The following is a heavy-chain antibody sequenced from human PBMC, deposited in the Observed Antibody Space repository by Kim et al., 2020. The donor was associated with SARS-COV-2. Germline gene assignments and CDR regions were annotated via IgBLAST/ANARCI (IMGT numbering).Heavy chain of an antibody. Sequence: GGSLRLSCAASGFTFSSYAMSWVRQAPGKGLEWVSAISGSGGSTYYADSVKGRFTISRDNSKNTLYLQMNSLRAEDTAVYYCVRGYYYDSSGYYFDYWGQGTLVTVSS. CDR3: VRGYYYDSSGYYFDY. J-gene: IGHJ4*02. CDR1: GFTFSSYA. CDR2: ISGSGGST. D-gene: IGHD3-22*01. V-gene: IGHV3-23*01.